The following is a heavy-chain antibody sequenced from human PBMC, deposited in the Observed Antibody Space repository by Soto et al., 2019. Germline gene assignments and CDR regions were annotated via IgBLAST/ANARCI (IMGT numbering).Heavy chain of an antibody. CDR1: GDSISSGGYS. Sequence: QLQLQESGTGLVKPSQTLSLTCAVSGDSISSGGYSWSWIRQPPGKGLEWIGYIYHSGSTYYNPSLKSRVTISVDRSKNQFSLKLSSVTAADMAVYYCAAGGGLPRYYWGQGTLVTVSS. J-gene: IGHJ4*02. D-gene: IGHD4-17*01. CDR2: IYHSGST. CDR3: AAGGGLPRYY. V-gene: IGHV4-30-2*01.